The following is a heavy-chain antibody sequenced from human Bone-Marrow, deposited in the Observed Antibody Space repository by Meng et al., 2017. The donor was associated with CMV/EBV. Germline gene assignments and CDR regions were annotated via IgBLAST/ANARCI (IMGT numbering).Heavy chain of an antibody. V-gene: IGHV3-23*01. Sequence: GESLKISCTASGFIFRSYGMHWVRQAPGKGLEWVSAISGTGSSTYYADSVKVRFTISRDNSKNTLYLQMNSLRVEDTAIYYCAKESRRISYGGPFDYWGQGTRVTVSS. J-gene: IGHJ4*02. D-gene: IGHD4/OR15-4a*01. CDR3: AKESRRISYGGPFDY. CDR1: GFIFRSYG. CDR2: ISGTGSST.